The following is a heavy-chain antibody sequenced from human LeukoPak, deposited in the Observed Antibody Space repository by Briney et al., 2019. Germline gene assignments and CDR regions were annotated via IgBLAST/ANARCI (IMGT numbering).Heavy chain of an antibody. J-gene: IGHJ6*02. CDR3: ARGETYYYHGTNV. CDR2: INSDGSST. CDR1: GFTFSSYW. Sequence: GGSLRLSYAASGFTFSSYWMHWVRQAPGKGLVWVSRINSDGSSTNYADSVKGRFTISRDNAKNTLYLQMNSLRAEDTAVYYCARGETYYYHGTNVWGQGTTVTVSS. V-gene: IGHV3-74*01.